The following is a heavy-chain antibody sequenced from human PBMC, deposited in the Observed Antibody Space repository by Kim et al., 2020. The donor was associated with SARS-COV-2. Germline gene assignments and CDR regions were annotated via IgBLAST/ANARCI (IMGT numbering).Heavy chain of an antibody. CDR2: IDLNTDGT. CDR3: ARDRDGLGSYAEY. J-gene: IGHJ4*02. V-gene: IGHV1-2*02. Sequence: ASVKVSCKASGYTFNDYYIHWVRQAPGQGLEWMGWIDLNTDGTNYAQNFQGRVTMTRDTSISTAYMEVSRLISDDTAVYYCARDRDGLGSYAEYWGQGSLVTVSS. CDR1: GYTFNDYY. D-gene: IGHD3-10*01.